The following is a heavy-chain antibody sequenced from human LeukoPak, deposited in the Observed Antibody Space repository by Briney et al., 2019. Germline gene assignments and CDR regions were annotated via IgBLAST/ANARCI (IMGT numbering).Heavy chain of an antibody. J-gene: IGHJ4*02. V-gene: IGHV3-23*01. Sequence: GGSLRLSCAVSGFTFSSYAMSWVRQAPGKGLEWVSGISGGGSYAYYADSVKGRFTISRDDSKNTLYLQMNSLRAEDTAVYYCAKTQGYSVYDPMSHWGQGTLVTVSS. D-gene: IGHD5/OR15-5a*01. CDR1: GFTFSSYA. CDR3: AKTQGYSVYDPMSH. CDR2: ISGGGSYA.